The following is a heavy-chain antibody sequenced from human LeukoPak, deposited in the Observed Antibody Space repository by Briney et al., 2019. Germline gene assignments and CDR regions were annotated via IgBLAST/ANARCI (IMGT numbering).Heavy chain of an antibody. V-gene: IGHV3-23*01. CDR3: AKVNTATYIIRDAFDI. CDR1: GFTFSSYA. CDR2: ISGSGVGT. D-gene: IGHD2-15*01. Sequence: GGSLRLSCVASGFTFSSYAMSWVRQAPGKGLEWVSAISGSGVGTYYAGSVKGRFTISRDNSKNTLYLQMNSLRAEDTAVYYCAKVNTATYIIRDAFDIWGQGTMVTVSS. J-gene: IGHJ3*02.